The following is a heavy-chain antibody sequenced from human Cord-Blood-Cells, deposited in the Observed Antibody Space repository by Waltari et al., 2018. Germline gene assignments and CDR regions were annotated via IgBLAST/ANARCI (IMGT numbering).Heavy chain of an antibody. CDR2: ISWNSGSI. J-gene: IGHJ4*02. D-gene: IGHD3-9*01. Sequence: EVQLVESGGGLVQPGRSLRLSCAASGFTFDDYAMHWVRQAPGKGLEWVSGISWNSGSIGYADSVKGRFTISRDNAKNSLYLQMNSLRAEDTALYYCAKVTGFDWLFPTFDYWGQGTLVTVSS. CDR3: AKVTGFDWLFPTFDY. CDR1: GFTFDDYA. V-gene: IGHV3-9*01.